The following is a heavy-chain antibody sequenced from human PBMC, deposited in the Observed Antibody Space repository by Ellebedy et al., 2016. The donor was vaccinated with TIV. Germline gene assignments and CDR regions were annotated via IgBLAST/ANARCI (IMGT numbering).Heavy chain of an antibody. CDR3: AKDQPFSPYYYYYYGMDV. V-gene: IGHV3-23*01. J-gene: IGHJ6*02. Sequence: GESLKISXAASGFTFSSSAMGWVRQAPGKGVEWVSAIGGSGGGTYYADSVKGRFTISRDNSKNTLYLQMNSLRADDTAVYYCAKDQPFSPYYYYYYGMDVWGQGTTVTVTS. CDR1: GFTFSSSA. D-gene: IGHD2/OR15-2a*01. CDR2: IGGSGGGT.